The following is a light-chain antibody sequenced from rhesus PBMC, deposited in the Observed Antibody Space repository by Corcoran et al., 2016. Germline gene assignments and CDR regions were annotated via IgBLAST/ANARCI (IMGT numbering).Light chain of an antibody. V-gene: IGKV1-28*01. CDR1: QGVSSY. CDR2: AAS. CDR3: LQHNSYPRT. Sequence: GDTVTITCRASQGVSSYLNWFQQKPGKAPKLLIYAASTLESGVPSRFSGSGFGTEFTITISSLQPEDFAAYYCLQHNSYPRTFGQGTKVEIK. J-gene: IGKJ1*01.